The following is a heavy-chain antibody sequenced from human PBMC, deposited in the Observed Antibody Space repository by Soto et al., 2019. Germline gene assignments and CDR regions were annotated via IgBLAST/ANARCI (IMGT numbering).Heavy chain of an antibody. V-gene: IGHV1-69*13. CDR2: IIPIFGTA. CDR3: ARDLTTFGVVIDYYYGMDV. Sequence: SVKVSCKASGGTFSSYAISWVRQAPGQGLEWMGGIIPIFGTANYAQKFQGRVTITADESTSTAYMELSSLRSEDTAVYYCARDLTTFGVVIDYYYGMDVWGQGTTVTVSS. CDR1: GGTFSSYA. J-gene: IGHJ6*02. D-gene: IGHD3-3*01.